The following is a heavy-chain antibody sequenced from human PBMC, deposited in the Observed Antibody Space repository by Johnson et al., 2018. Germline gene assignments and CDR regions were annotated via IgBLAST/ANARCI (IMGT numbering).Heavy chain of an antibody. CDR3: VRDGYATGRNDALDT. Sequence: EVQLLESGGGFVQPGGSLRLSCAASGFTLSRYGMNWVRQAPGKWLEWVSHITGSSPTIYYADSVKGRFTASRDNAKNSLYLQMSSLRAEDTAVYYCVRDGYATGRNDALDTWGQGTMVTVSS. J-gene: IGHJ3*02. D-gene: IGHD2-2*01. CDR1: GFTLSRYG. CDR2: ITGSSPTI. V-gene: IGHV3-48*01.